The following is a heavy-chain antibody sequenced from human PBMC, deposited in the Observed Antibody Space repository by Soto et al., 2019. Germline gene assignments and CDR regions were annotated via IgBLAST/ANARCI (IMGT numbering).Heavy chain of an antibody. J-gene: IGHJ4*02. Sequence: LRLSCAASGFTFSSYGMHWVRQAPGKGLEWVAVIWYDGSNKYYADSVKGRFTISRDNSKNTLYLQMNSLRAEDTAVYYCASPAAYYYDSSGYYSGYWGQGTLVTVSS. V-gene: IGHV3-33*01. CDR1: GFTFSSYG. CDR2: IWYDGSNK. D-gene: IGHD3-22*01. CDR3: ASPAAYYYDSSGYYSGY.